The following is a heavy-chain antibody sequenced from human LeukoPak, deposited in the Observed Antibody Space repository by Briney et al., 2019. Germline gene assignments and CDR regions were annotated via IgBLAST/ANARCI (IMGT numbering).Heavy chain of an antibody. CDR1: GLTFRNFG. CDR2: IRYDGSSK. V-gene: IGHV3-30*02. J-gene: IGHJ5*02. Sequence: GGSLRLSCVASGLTFRNFGMHWVRQAPGKGLEWVAIIRYDGSSKYYGDSMEGQFTISRDNSKNTLYLQMNSLRVEDTAVYYCARELGDCSGGHRCYSDLWGQGTLVTVSS. D-gene: IGHD2-15*01. CDR3: ARELGDCSGGHRCYSDL.